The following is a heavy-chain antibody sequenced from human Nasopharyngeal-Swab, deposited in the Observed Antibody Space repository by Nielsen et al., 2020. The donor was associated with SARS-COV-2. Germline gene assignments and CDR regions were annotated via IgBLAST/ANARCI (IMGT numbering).Heavy chain of an antibody. V-gene: IGHV1-69*06. CDR3: ARSGDSNYRRPPYYYYYMDV. J-gene: IGHJ6*03. Sequence: WVRQAPGQGLEWMGGIIPIFGTANYAQKFQGSVTITADKSTSTAYMELSSLRSEDTAVYYCARSGDSNYRRPPYYYYYMDVWGKGTTVTVSS. CDR2: IIPIFGTA. D-gene: IGHD6-13*01.